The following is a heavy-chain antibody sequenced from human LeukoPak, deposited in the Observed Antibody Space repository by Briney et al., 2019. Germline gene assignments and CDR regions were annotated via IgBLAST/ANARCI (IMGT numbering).Heavy chain of an antibody. J-gene: IGHJ4*02. CDR2: ISPDNGNT. CDR3: ARLYSSSWYRVDDY. Sequence: GASVKVSCKVSGNTFTTYGISWVRQAPGQGLEWMGWISPDNGNTNYAQNLQGRVTLTTDTSTSTAYMELRSLRSDDTAVYYCARLYSSSWYRVDDYWGRGTLVTVSS. CDR1: GNTFTTYG. D-gene: IGHD6-13*01. V-gene: IGHV1-18*01.